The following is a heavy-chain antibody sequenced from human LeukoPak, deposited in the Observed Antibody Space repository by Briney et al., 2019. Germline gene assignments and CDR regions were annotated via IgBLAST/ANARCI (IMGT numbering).Heavy chain of an antibody. CDR2: ISYDGSNK. CDR3: ARARTFDY. J-gene: IGHJ4*02. V-gene: IGHV3-30*04. Sequence: GGALRLSCAASGFTFRSYAMHWVRQAPGKGLEWVAVISYDGSNKYYADSVKGRFTISRDNSKKTLYLQMNSMRAEDTAVYYCARARTFDYWGQGTLVTVSS. CDR1: GFTFRSYA.